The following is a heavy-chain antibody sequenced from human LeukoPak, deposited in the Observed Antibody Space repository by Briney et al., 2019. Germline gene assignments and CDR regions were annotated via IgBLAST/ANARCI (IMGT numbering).Heavy chain of an antibody. D-gene: IGHD6-19*01. CDR1: GFTFSSYW. J-gene: IGHJ4*02. CDR3: AKASRAVAAIFDY. Sequence: PGGSLRLSCAASGFTFSSYWMHWVRQAPGKGLEWVSGISWNSGSIGYADSVKGRFTISRDNAKNSLYLQMNSLRAEDTALYYCAKASRAVAAIFDYWGQGTLVTVSS. V-gene: IGHV3-9*01. CDR2: ISWNSGSI.